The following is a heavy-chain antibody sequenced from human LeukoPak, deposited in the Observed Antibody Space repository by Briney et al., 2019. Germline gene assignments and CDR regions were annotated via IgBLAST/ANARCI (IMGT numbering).Heavy chain of an antibody. Sequence: GGSLRLSCAASGFTFSSYAMSWVRQAPGKGLEWVSAISGSGGSTYYADSVKGRFTISRDNSKNTLYLQMNSLRAEDTAVYYCAMGTYCSGGSCSRVYFSWFDPWGQGTLVTVSS. CDR2: ISGSGGST. J-gene: IGHJ5*02. V-gene: IGHV3-23*01. CDR1: GFTFSSYA. D-gene: IGHD2-15*01. CDR3: AMGTYCSGGSCSRVYFSWFDP.